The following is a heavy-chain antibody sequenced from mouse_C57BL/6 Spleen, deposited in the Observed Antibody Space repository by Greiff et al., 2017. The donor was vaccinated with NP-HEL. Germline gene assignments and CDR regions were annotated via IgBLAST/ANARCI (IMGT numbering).Heavy chain of an antibody. CDR3: TDGYDNYYAMDY. D-gene: IGHD2-2*01. CDR1: GFNIKDDY. Sequence: EVQLQQSGAELVRPGASVKLSCTASGFNIKDDYMHWVKQRPEQGLEWIGWLDPENGDTEYASKFQGKATITADTSSNTAYLQLSSLTSEDTAVYYCTDGYDNYYAMDYWGQGTSVTVSS. V-gene: IGHV14-4*01. CDR2: LDPENGDT. J-gene: IGHJ4*01.